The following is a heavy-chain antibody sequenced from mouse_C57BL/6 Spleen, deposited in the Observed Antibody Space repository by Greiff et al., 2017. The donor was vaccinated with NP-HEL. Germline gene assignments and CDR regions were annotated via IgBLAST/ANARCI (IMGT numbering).Heavy chain of an antibody. J-gene: IGHJ4*01. Sequence: QVQLQQSGAELVKPGSSVKLSCKASGYTFTEYTIHWVKQRSGQGLEWIGWFYPRGGSIKYNEKFKDKATLTADKSSSTVYMELSRVTSEDSAVYLGDRRGSGLRGYDMDDWGQGTSVTVSS. V-gene: IGHV1-62-2*01. CDR1: GYTFTEYT. CDR2: FYPRGGSI. CDR3: DRRGSGLRGYDMDD.